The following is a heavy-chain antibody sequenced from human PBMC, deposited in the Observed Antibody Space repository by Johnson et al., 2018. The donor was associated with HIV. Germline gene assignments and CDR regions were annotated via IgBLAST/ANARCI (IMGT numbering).Heavy chain of an antibody. CDR1: GFAFSGYA. V-gene: IGHV3-30*04. J-gene: IGHJ3*02. CDR2: ISYDGTKK. CDR3: ARSVHDYSDYLWGRDAFDI. D-gene: IGHD4-11*01. Sequence: QVQLVESGGGLARTGRSLRLSCTASGFAFSGYALHWVRQAPGKGLEWVALISYDGTKKYSAGSVKGRFTISRDNSKNTLYLQRNNLRLGDTAVYYCARSVHDYSDYLWGRDAFDIWGQGTMVIVSS.